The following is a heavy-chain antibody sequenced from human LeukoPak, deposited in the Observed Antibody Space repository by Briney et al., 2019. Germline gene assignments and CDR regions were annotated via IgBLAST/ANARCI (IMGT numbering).Heavy chain of an antibody. V-gene: IGHV6-1*01. D-gene: IGHD3-16*01. J-gene: IGHJ4*02. CDR2: TYYSARWYN. CDR3: AREGRLGFLDDY. CDR1: GDSVSSNSAA. Sequence: SQTLSLTCAISGDSVSSNSAAWNWIRQSPSKGLEWLGRTYYSARWYNYYAVSVKSRITINPDTSNNQFSLQPNSVTPEDTAVYYCAREGRLGFLDDYWGQGTLVTVSS.